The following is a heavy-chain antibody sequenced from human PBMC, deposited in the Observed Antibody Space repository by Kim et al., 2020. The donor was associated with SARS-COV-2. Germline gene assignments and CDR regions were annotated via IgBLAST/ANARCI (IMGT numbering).Heavy chain of an antibody. D-gene: IGHD3-10*01. Sequence: SETLSLTCNVSGGSISSNSYFWGWIRQPPGKGLEWIGSMFYSGNTYYNSSLKSRATMSVDTSKNQFSLTLSSVTAADTAVYYCARHLRRPGLWVGERHN. CDR3: ARHLRRPGLWVGERHN. V-gene: IGHV4-39*01. CDR2: MFYSGNT. CDR1: GGSISSNSYF. J-gene: IGHJ5*01.